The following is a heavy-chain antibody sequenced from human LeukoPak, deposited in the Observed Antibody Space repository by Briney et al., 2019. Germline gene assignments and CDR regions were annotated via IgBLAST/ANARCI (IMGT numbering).Heavy chain of an antibody. J-gene: IGHJ4*02. Sequence: GASVKVSCQASGYTFTSTDINWVRQATGQGLEWMGWMNPSSGNTGYAQHFQGRLTMTRDTSISTAYMELSSLRAEDTALYYCARATHYYESSGYDYWGQGTLVTVSS. CDR3: ARATHYYESSGYDY. V-gene: IGHV1-8*01. D-gene: IGHD3-22*01. CDR2: MNPSSGNT. CDR1: GYTFTSTD.